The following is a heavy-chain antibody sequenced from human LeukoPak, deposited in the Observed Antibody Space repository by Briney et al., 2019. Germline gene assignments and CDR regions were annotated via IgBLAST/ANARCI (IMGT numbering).Heavy chain of an antibody. CDR3: AKDSSSGWYVSWYFDY. J-gene: IGHJ4*02. CDR1: GFTVSSNY. CDR2: IYSGGST. Sequence: HPGGSLRLSCAASGFTVSSNYMSWVRQAPGKGLEWVSVIYSGGSTYYADAVKGRFTISRDNSKNTLYLQMNSLKAEDTAVYYCAKDSSSGWYVSWYFDYWGQGTLVTVSS. V-gene: IGHV3-66*01. D-gene: IGHD6-19*01.